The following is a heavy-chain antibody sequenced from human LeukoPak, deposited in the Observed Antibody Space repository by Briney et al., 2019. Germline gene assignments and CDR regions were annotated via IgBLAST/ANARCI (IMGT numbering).Heavy chain of an antibody. Sequence: GASVKVSCKASGYTFTSYDINWVRQATGQGLEWMGWMNPNSGNTGYAQKFQGRVTMTRNTSISTAYMELSSLRSEDAAVYYCARSVPIAAAGSSYYCYYGMDVWGQGTTVTVSS. J-gene: IGHJ6*02. CDR2: MNPNSGNT. CDR3: ARSVPIAAAGSSYYCYYGMDV. D-gene: IGHD6-13*01. CDR1: GYTFTSYD. V-gene: IGHV1-8*01.